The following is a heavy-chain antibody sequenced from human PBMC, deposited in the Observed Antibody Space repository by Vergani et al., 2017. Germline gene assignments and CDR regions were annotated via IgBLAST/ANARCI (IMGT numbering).Heavy chain of an antibody. CDR1: GFSIGYGYY. D-gene: IGHD2/OR15-2a*01. J-gene: IGHJ5*02. CDR2: VYYTGST. CDR3: ARERDLYCRSTTSCHNWFDP. V-gene: IGHV4-59*01. Sequence: QVQLHESGPELVKPAETLSLICSVSGFSIGYGYYWSWFRQPPGKGLEWIGYVYYTGSTTYNPSLKSRVTIAVDTSNNQFSLRMTSLTAADTAIYYCARERDLYCRSTTSCHNWFDPWGQGSLVTVSS.